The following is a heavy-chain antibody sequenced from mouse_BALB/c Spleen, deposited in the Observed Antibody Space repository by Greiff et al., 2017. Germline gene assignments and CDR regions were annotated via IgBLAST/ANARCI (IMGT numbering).Heavy chain of an antibody. CDR3: ARWNYGRWFAY. CDR2: ISYSGST. V-gene: IGHV3-2*02. J-gene: IGHJ3*01. Sequence: EVKLMESGPGLVKPSQSLSLTCTVTGYSITSDYAWNWIRQFPGNKLEWMGYISYSGSTSYNPSLKSRISITRDTSKNQFFLQLNSVTTEDTATYYCARWNYGRWFAYWGQGTLVTVSA. CDR1: GYSITSDYA. D-gene: IGHD1-1*01.